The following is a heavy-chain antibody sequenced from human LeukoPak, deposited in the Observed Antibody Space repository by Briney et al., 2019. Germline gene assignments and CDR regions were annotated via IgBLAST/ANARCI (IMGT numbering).Heavy chain of an antibody. V-gene: IGHV5-51*01. CDR3: ARRDPYCSSTGCYSGSSFDY. CDR1: GYSFTSYW. J-gene: IGHJ4*02. D-gene: IGHD2-2*01. CDR2: IYPGDSDT. Sequence: GESLKISCKGSGYSFTSYWIGWVRQMPGKGLEWMGIIYPGDSDTRYSPSFQGQVTISADKSISTAYLQWSSLKASDTAMYYCARRDPYCSSTGCYSGSSFDYWGQGTLVTVSS.